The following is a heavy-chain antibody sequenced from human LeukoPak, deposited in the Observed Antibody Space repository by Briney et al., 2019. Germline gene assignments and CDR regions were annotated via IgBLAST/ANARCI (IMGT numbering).Heavy chain of an antibody. V-gene: IGHV3-30*18. J-gene: IGHJ4*02. D-gene: IGHD4-17*01. CDR2: IPYDGSNK. Sequence: TGGSLRLSCAASGFTFSNYGMHWVRQAPGKGLEWVAVIPYDGSNKYYADSVKGRFTISRDNSKNTLYLQMNSLRAEDTAVYYCAKVQYGDYGCFDYWGQGTLVTVSS. CDR1: GFTFSNYG. CDR3: AKVQYGDYGCFDY.